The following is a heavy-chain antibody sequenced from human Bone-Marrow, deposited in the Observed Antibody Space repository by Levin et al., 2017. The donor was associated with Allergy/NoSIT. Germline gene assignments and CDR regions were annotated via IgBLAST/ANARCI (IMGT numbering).Heavy chain of an antibody. V-gene: IGHV3-74*01. Sequence: SGGSLRLSCAASGFTFSSNWMQWVRQAPGKGLVWVSRINSDGSGTIYADSVKGRFTISRDNGRNTLYLQMNSLRVEDTAVYYCVRDSGSGAFDYWGQGTLATVSS. D-gene: IGHD6-19*01. CDR1: GFTFSSNW. CDR2: INSDGSGT. J-gene: IGHJ4*02. CDR3: VRDSGSGAFDY.